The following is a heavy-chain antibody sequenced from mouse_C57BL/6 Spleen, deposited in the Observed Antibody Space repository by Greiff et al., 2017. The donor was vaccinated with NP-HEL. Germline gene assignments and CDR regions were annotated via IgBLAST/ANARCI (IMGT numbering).Heavy chain of an antibody. CDR2: IDPSDSYT. D-gene: IGHD2-4*01. Sequence: VQLQQPGAELVMPGASVKLSCKASGYTFTSYWMHWVKQRPGQGLEWIGEIDPSDSYTNYNQKFKGKSTLTVDKSSSTAYMQLSSLTSEDSAVYYCATYDYEFAYWGQGTLVTVSA. CDR3: ATYDYEFAY. J-gene: IGHJ3*01. V-gene: IGHV1-69*01. CDR1: GYTFTSYW.